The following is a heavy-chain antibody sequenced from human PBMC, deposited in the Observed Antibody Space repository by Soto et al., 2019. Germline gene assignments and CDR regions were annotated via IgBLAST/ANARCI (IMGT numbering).Heavy chain of an antibody. CDR1: GYTFTGYY. Sequence: SVKVSCKASGYTFTGYYMHWVRQAPGQGLEWIGWIVVGSGNTNYAQKFQERVTITRDMSTSTAYMELSSLRSEDTAVYYCAAGEQQLVYNWFDPWGQGTLVTVSS. D-gene: IGHD6-13*01. CDR3: AAGEQQLVYNWFDP. V-gene: IGHV1-58*02. J-gene: IGHJ5*02. CDR2: IVVGSGNT.